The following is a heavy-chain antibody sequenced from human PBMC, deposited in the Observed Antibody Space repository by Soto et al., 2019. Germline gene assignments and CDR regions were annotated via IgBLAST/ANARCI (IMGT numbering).Heavy chain of an antibody. CDR2: ISYDGRDE. CDR1: GFTFSGYG. Sequence: PGGSLRLSCAASGFTFSGYGLHWVRQAPGKGLEWLAAISYDGRDEYYADSVKGRFTISRDNSKNTLYLQMDNLRPEDTAVYYCARPYDSKTYFFVHAFDYWGQGTLVTVSS. D-gene: IGHD3-22*01. V-gene: IGHV3-30*03. CDR3: ARPYDSKTYFFVHAFDY. J-gene: IGHJ4*02.